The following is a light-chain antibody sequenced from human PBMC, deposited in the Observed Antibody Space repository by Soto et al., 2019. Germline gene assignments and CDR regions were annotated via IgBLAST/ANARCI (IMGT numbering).Light chain of an antibody. V-gene: IGKV1-5*01. CDR3: QQYSSSAT. Sequence: IQLTQSPSTLSSSVGDRVTLTCRASQSISSWLAWYQQKPGKAPKLLIYGASSLEGGVPSRLSGSGSGTDFTLTIGSMQPYDFATYYCQQYSSSATFGQGTKVDIK. CDR1: QSISSW. J-gene: IGKJ1*01. CDR2: GAS.